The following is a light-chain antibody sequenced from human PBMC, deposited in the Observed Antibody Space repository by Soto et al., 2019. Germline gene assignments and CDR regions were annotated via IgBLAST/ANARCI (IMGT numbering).Light chain of an antibody. CDR1: QNIRNW. V-gene: IGKV1-5*01. Sequence: DIQMTQSPSTLSASIGDRVTITCRASQNIRNWLAWYQQKPGKAPKLLIYDASSLESGVPSRFSGSGSATEFTLTISSLQPDDFATYYCQQYNNYWTFGQGTKVDIK. CDR3: QQYNNYWT. J-gene: IGKJ1*01. CDR2: DAS.